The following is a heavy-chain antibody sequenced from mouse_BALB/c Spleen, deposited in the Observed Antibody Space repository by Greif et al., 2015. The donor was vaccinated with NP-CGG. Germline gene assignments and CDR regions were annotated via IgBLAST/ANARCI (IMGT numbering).Heavy chain of an antibody. Sequence: EVKLMESGPELVKPGASVKISCKASGYTFTDYNTHWVKQSHGKSLEWIGYIYPYNGGTGYNQKFKSKATLTVDNSSSTAYMELRSLTSEDSAVYYCARSRGYAMDYWGQGTSVTVSS. J-gene: IGHJ4*01. V-gene: IGHV1S29*02. CDR3: ARSRGYAMDY. CDR2: IYPYNGGT. CDR1: GYTFTDYN.